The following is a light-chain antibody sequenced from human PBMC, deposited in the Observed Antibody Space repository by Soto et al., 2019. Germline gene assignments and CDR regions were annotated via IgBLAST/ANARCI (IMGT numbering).Light chain of an antibody. CDR1: QSVSSNY. CDR2: GAS. CDR3: QQYANSPPT. Sequence: EIVLTQSPGTLSLSPGERATLSCRASQSVSSNYLAWYQQKPGQAPRLLIYGASTRATGIPDRFSGSGSGTDFTLTISRLEPEDFAVYYCQQYANSPPTFGQGIKVDIK. V-gene: IGKV3-20*01. J-gene: IGKJ1*01.